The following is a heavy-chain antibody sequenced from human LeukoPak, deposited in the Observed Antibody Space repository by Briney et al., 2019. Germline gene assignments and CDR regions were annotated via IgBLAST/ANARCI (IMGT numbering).Heavy chain of an antibody. V-gene: IGHV1-18*01. J-gene: IGHJ3*02. Sequence: GASVKVSCKASGYTFTSYGISWVRQAPGQGLEWMGWISAYNGNTNYAQKLQGRVTMTTDTSTSTAYMELRSLRSDDTAVYYCAREPPLPGIAAAGTAFDIWGQGTMVTVSS. D-gene: IGHD6-13*01. CDR1: GYTFTSYG. CDR3: AREPPLPGIAAAGTAFDI. CDR2: ISAYNGNT.